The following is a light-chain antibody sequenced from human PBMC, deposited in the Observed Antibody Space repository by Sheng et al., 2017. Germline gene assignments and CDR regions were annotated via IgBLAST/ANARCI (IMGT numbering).Light chain of an antibody. Sequence: SYELTQPPSVSVSPGQTASITCSGHKLGDKYVYWYQQKPGQCPVLVIYQDTKRPSGIPERFSGSNSRNTAALTISGTQAMDEADYYCQAWDSSTGVFGGGTKLTVL. V-gene: IGLV3-1*01. CDR1: KLGDKY. J-gene: IGLJ2*01. CDR2: QDT. CDR3: QAWDSSTGV.